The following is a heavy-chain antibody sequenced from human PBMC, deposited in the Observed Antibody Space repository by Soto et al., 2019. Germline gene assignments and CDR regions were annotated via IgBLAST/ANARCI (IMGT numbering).Heavy chain of an antibody. V-gene: IGHV1-69*13. Sequence: ASVKVSCKASGGTFSSYAISWVRQAPGQGLEWMGGIIPIFGTANYAQKFQGRVTITADESTSTAYMELSSLRSEDTAVYYCARSLVATIWGFDYWGQGTQVTVSS. CDR2: IIPIFGTA. D-gene: IGHD5-12*01. CDR3: ARSLVATIWGFDY. CDR1: GGTFSSYA. J-gene: IGHJ4*02.